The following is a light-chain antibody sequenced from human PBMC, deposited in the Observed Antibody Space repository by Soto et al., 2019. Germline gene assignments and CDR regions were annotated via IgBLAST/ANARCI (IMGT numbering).Light chain of an antibody. J-gene: IGKJ1*01. CDR1: QSVSSSY. CDR2: GAS. V-gene: IGKV3-20*01. Sequence: ENVFTQSPGTPSLSPGEKATLSRRASQSVSSSYLAWYKQKPGQAPRLLIYGASSRATGIPDRFSGSGSGTDFTLTIRRLEPEDFAVYYCQQYGSSPTFGQGTKVDIK. CDR3: QQYGSSPT.